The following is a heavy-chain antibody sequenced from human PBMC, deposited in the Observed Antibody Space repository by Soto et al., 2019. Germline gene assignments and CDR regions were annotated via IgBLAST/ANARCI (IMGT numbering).Heavy chain of an antibody. CDR2: INGGGATT. D-gene: IGHD6-13*01. J-gene: IGHJ4*02. Sequence: GGSLRLSCVVSGFSFRNSAMSWVRQAPGLGLQWISGINGGGATTYYEQSVKGRFTISRDNSKNTLYLEMNSLRAEDSALYYCTKAQAGISFFDFWGQGALVTVSS. CDR3: TKAQAGISFFDF. CDR1: GFSFRNSA. V-gene: IGHV3-23*01.